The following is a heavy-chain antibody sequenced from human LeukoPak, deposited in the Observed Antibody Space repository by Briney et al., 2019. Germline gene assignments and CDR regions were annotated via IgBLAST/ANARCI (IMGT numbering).Heavy chain of an antibody. CDR3: ARVGSGYSGYELDY. Sequence: SETLSLTCTVSGYSISSGYYWGWIRQPPGKGLEWIGSIYHSGSTYYNPSLKSRVTISVDTSKNQFSLKLSSVTAADTAVYYCARVGSGYSGYELDYWGQGTLVTVSS. CDR1: GYSISSGYY. J-gene: IGHJ4*02. CDR2: IYHSGST. D-gene: IGHD5-12*01. V-gene: IGHV4-38-2*02.